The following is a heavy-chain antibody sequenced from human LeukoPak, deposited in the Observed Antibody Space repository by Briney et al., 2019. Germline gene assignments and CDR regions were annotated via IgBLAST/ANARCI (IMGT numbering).Heavy chain of an antibody. V-gene: IGHV2-70*11. CDR3: ARIVAAAGNGFDT. D-gene: IGHD6-13*01. J-gene: IGHJ5*02. CDR2: IDWDGDK. CDR1: GFSLSTSGMC. Sequence: SGPTLVNPRQTLTLSCTLSGFSLSTSGMCVGWIRRPPGKALEWLARIDWDGDKHYRPSLKTRLTISKDTSKNQVVLTMTNMDPVDTATYYCARIVAAAGNGFDTWGQGTLVTVSS.